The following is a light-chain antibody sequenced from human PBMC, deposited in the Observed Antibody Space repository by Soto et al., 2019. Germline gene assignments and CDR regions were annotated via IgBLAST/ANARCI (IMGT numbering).Light chain of an antibody. CDR2: GTS. J-gene: IGKJ1*01. CDR1: LAIGDS. Sequence: DIQMTQSPSSLSASIGDRVTITCRASLAIGDSLSWFQQKAGKPPTLLIYGTSALQHVVPPRFSGSGSGTDFTLTISRLQHADFATYYCQQTYILPRTFGQGTKGDLK. V-gene: IGKV1-39*01. CDR3: QQTYILPRT.